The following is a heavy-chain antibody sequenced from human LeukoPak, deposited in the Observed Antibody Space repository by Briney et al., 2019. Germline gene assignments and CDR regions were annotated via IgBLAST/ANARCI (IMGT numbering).Heavy chain of an antibody. CDR3: ARDARGGYYYDSSGYYVY. CDR1: GHTFTGYY. V-gene: IGHV1-2*02. Sequence: ASVKVSCKASGHTFTGYYMHWVRQAPGQGLEWMGWINPNSGGTNYAQKFQGRVTMTRDTSISTAYMELSRLRSDDTAVYHCARDARGGYYYDSSGYYVYWGQGTLVTVSS. J-gene: IGHJ4*02. D-gene: IGHD3-22*01. CDR2: INPNSGGT.